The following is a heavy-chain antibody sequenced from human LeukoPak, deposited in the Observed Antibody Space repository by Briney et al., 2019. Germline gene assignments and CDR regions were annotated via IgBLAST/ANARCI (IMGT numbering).Heavy chain of an antibody. V-gene: IGHV4-39*01. CDR3: ARLLYDYVWGSYRYTDDY. Sequence: PSETLSLTCAVYGGSFSGYYWGWIRQPPGKGLEWIGSIYYSGSTYYNPSLKSRVTISVDTSKNQFSLKLSSVTAADTAVYYCARLLYDYVWGSYRYTDDYWGQGTLVTVSS. J-gene: IGHJ4*02. D-gene: IGHD3-16*02. CDR1: GGSFSGYY. CDR2: IYYSGST.